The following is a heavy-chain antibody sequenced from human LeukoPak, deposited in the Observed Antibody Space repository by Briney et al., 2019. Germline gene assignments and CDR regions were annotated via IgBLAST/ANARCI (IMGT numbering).Heavy chain of an antibody. CDR2: IYWDDDK. V-gene: IGHV2-5*02. CDR1: GFSLSTSGVG. D-gene: IGHD3-9*01. J-gene: IGHJ4*02. CDR3: ARASDDILTGYPYYFDY. Sequence: SGPTLVKPTQTLTLTCTFSGFSLSTSGVGVGWIRQPPGKALEWLALIYWDDDKRYSPSLKSRLTITKDTSKNQVVLTMTNMDPVDTATYYCARASDDILTGYPYYFDYWGQGTLVTVSS.